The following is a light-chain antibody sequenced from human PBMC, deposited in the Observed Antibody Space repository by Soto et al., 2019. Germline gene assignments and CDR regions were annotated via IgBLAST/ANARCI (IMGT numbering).Light chain of an antibody. CDR2: GNT. CDR3: QSYDSSLSGYV. J-gene: IGLJ1*01. CDR1: SSNIGAGYD. V-gene: IGLV1-40*01. Sequence: QSVLTQPPSVSEAPGQRVTISCTGSSSNIGAGYDVHWYQQLPGTAPKLLIYGNTNRPSGVPDRFSGSKSDTSASLAITGLQAEDEAVYYCQSYDSSLSGYVFGTGTKLTVL.